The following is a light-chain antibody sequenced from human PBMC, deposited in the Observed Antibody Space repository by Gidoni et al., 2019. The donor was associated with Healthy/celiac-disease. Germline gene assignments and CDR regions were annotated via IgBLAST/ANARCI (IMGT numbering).Light chain of an antibody. CDR1: QSVSSY. CDR2: DAS. Sequence: EIVFTQSPATLSLSPGERATLYCRVSQSVSSYLAWYQQKPGQAPRLLNYDASNRATGIPARVSGSGSGTGFTLTISSREPEDFAVYYCQQRSNWPLTFGGGTKVEIK. CDR3: QQRSNWPLT. V-gene: IGKV3-11*01. J-gene: IGKJ4*01.